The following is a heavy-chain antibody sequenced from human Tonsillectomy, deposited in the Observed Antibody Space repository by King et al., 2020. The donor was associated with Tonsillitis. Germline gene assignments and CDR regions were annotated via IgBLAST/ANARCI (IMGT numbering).Heavy chain of an antibody. J-gene: IGHJ6*02. CDR2: MSGAGART. V-gene: IGHV3-23*04. D-gene: IGHD3-3*01. CDR3: AKCPYDFWSGGLYYAMDV. CDR1: GFTFSTYA. Sequence: VQLVESGGGLVQPGGSLRLSCAASGFTFSTYAMTWVRQAPGKGLEWVSVMSGAGARTYHADSVKGRFPISRDNSKNTVYRQMNSLRAEDKAVYYCAKCPYDFWSGGLYYAMDVWGQGTTVTVSS.